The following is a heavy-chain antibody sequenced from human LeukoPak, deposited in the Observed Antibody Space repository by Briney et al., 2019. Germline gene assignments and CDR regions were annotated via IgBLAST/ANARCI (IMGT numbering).Heavy chain of an antibody. CDR2: ISSSGSTI. Sequence: LSLTCAVYGGSFSGYYMSWIRQAPGKGLEWVSYISSSGSTIYYADSVKGRFTISRDNAKNSLYLQMNSLRAEDTAVYYCARADYYGDYGWFDPWGQGTLVTVSS. CDR1: GGSFSGYY. CDR3: ARADYYGDYGWFDP. V-gene: IGHV3-11*01. J-gene: IGHJ5*02. D-gene: IGHD4-17*01.